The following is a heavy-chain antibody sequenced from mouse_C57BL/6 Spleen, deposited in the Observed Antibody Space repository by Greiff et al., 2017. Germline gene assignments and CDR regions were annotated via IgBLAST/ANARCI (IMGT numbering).Heavy chain of an antibody. J-gene: IGHJ4*01. V-gene: IGHV1-84*01. Sequence: QVQLKESGPELVKPGASVKISCKASGYTFTDYYINWVKQRPGQGLEWIGWIYPGSGNTKSNEKFKGKAKLTVDTSSSTAYMQLSSLASEDSAVYFCARSGRPRAMDYWGQGTSVTVSS. D-gene: IGHD3-1*01. CDR1: GYTFTDYY. CDR2: IYPGSGNT. CDR3: ARSGRPRAMDY.